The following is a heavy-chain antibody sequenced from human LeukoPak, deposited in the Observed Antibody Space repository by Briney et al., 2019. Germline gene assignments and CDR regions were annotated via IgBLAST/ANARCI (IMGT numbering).Heavy chain of an antibody. V-gene: IGHV1-8*01. CDR3: ARFDSSGSTIDY. J-gene: IGHJ4*02. CDR1: GYTFTSYD. CDR2: MNPNSGNT. Sequence: GASVKVSCTASGYTFTSYDINWVRQATGQGLEWMGWMNPNSGNTGYAQKFQGRVTMTRNTSISTAYMELSSLRSEDTAVYYCARFDSSGSTIDYWGQGTLVTVSS. D-gene: IGHD3-22*01.